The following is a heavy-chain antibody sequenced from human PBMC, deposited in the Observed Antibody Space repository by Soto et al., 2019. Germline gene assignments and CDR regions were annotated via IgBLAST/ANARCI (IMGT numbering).Heavy chain of an antibody. Sequence: QVTVKESGPLLVKPTETLTLTCTVSGFSLSNAGLGVSWIRQPPGKALEWLAHIFSNDEKSYSTSLKSMLTISKDTSKSQVVLTMTNMDPVDTATYYCASTYSTSWYWFDPWGQGTLVTVSS. V-gene: IGHV2-26*04. CDR3: ASTYSTSWYWFDP. CDR2: IFSNDEK. J-gene: IGHJ5*02. CDR1: GFSLSNAGLG. D-gene: IGHD6-13*01.